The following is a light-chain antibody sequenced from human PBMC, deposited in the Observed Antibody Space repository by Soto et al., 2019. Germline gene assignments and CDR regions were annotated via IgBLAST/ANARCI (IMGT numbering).Light chain of an antibody. CDR1: QSISSSF. J-gene: IGKJ3*01. CDR2: GVS. Sequence: EIVLTQSPGTLSLSPGERATLSCRASQSISSSFLAWYQQRPGQAPRLLIHGVSSKAAGIPDRFSGSGSGTDFTLTITRLEPEDFALYYCQQYGNSPFTFGPGTQLEIK. CDR3: QQYGNSPFT. V-gene: IGKV3-20*01.